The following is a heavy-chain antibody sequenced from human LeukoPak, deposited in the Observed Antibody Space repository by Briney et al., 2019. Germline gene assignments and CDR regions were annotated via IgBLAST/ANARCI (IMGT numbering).Heavy chain of an antibody. CDR3: ARTGIVGATDQNGAYYYYYMDV. Sequence: ASVKVSCKASGYTFTSYAMNWVRQAPGQGLEWMGWINTNTGNPTYAQGFTGRFVFSLDTSVSTAYLQISSLKAEDTAVYYCARTGIVGATDQNGAYYYYYMDVWGKGTTVTVSS. V-gene: IGHV7-4-1*02. D-gene: IGHD1-26*01. J-gene: IGHJ6*03. CDR2: INTNTGNP. CDR1: GYTFTSYA.